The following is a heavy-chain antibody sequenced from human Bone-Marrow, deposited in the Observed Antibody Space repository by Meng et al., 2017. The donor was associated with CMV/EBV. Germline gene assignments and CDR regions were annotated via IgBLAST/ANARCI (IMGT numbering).Heavy chain of an antibody. CDR2: INHSGST. Sequence: SETLSLTCTVSGGTISGYYWSWIRQPPGKGLEWIGEINHSGSTNYNPSLKSRVAISVDTSKNQFSLKLMAVTAADTAVYYFARGRRAARPFDYWGQGTLVTGSS. CDR1: GGTISGYY. J-gene: IGHJ4*02. V-gene: IGHV4-34*01. D-gene: IGHD6-6*01. CDR3: ARGRRAARPFDY.